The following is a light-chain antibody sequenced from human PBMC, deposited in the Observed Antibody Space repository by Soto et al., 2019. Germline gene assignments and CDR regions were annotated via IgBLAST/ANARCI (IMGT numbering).Light chain of an antibody. J-gene: IGLJ2*01. CDR3: QSYHSGNVV. CDR1: SGSIASNY. CDR2: EDN. V-gene: IGLV6-57*04. Sequence: NFMLIQPHSVSESPGKTVTISCTRSSGSIASNYVQWYQQRPGSAPTPVIYEDNERPSGVPDRFSGSIDSSSNSASLTISGLKTDDEADYYCQSYHSGNVVFGGGTKVTVL.